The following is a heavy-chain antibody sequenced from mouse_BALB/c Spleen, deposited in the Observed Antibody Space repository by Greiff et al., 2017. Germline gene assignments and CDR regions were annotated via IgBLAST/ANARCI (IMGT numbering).Heavy chain of an antibody. V-gene: IGHV5-4*02. D-gene: IGHD2-3*01. Sequence: EVQVVESGGGLVKPGGSLKLSCAASGFTFSDYYMYWVRQTPEKRLEWVATISDGGSYTYYPDSVKGRFTISRDNAKNNLYLQMSSLKSEDTAMYYCARRDGYYGAMDYWGQGTSVTVSS. CDR1: GFTFSDYY. J-gene: IGHJ4*01. CDR3: ARRDGYYGAMDY. CDR2: ISDGGSYT.